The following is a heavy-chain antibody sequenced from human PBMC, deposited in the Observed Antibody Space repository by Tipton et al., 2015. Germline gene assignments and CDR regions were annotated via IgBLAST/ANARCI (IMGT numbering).Heavy chain of an antibody. V-gene: IGHV4-4*02. J-gene: IGHJ4*02. CDR2: IYPRGNT. CDR3: ARDPSDGYGHFDY. CDR1: GGSISSNDW. Sequence: TLSLTCAVSGGSISSNDWWSWVRQSPGKGLEWIGEIYPRGNTIYNPSLERRVNISVETSRNQFSLNLSSVTAEDTALYYCARDPSDGYGHFDYWGQGTLVTVSS. D-gene: IGHD5-18*01.